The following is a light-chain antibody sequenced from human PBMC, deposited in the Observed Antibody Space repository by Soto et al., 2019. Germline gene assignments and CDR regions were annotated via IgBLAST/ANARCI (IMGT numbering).Light chain of an antibody. Sequence: DIQMTQSPSTLSASVGDRVTITCRASQSMSDWLAWCQQKPGKAPDLLIYRASTLRSGVPSRFSGSRSGTEFTITISRLQPEDSATYYCQQYYGYPWTFGQGTEVEVK. CDR3: QQYYGYPWT. J-gene: IGKJ1*01. CDR2: RAS. V-gene: IGKV1-5*03. CDR1: QSMSDW.